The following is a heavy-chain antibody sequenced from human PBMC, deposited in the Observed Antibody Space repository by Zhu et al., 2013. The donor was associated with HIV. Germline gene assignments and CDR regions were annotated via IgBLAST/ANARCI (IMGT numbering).Heavy chain of an antibody. CDR2: MYHSGSI. Sequence: QVQLQESGPGLVKPSETLSLTCTVSGGSISSSSYYWGWIRQPPGKGLEWIGSMYHSGSIYYNPSLKSRVTISADTSKNQFSLRLSSVTAADTAMYYCTRLTPIAVARNWGQGALVTVSS. D-gene: IGHD6-19*01. V-gene: IGHV4-39*07. CDR1: GGSISSSSYY. J-gene: IGHJ4*02. CDR3: TRLTPIAVARN.